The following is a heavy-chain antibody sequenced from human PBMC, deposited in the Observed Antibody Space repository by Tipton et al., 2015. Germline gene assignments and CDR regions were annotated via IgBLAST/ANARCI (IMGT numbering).Heavy chain of an antibody. Sequence: LRLSCTVSGTSLSGFYWTWIRQPPGKGLEWIGYIRYSGGTNYKPSLRGRVSISLDMSKNQFSLKLRSVTAADTAMYFCARENAYYYGMDVWGQGTLVTVSS. CDR1: GTSLSGFY. CDR2: IRYSGGT. J-gene: IGHJ6*02. CDR3: ARENAYYYGMDV. D-gene: IGHD1-1*01. V-gene: IGHV4-59*01.